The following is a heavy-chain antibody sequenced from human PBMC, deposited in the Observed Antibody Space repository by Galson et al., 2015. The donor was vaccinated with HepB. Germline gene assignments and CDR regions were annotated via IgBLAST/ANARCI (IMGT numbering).Heavy chain of an antibody. V-gene: IGHV4-34*08. CDR1: GFNFTDAW. Sequence: LRLSCAASGFNFTDAWMTWVRQAPGKGLEWIGETNHSGSTNYNPSLKSRVTILVDTSQNQFSLKLRSVTAADTAVYYCVERAVAGPLSWFDPWGQGTLVTVSS. CDR3: VERAVAGPLSWFDP. CDR2: TNHSGST. D-gene: IGHD6-19*01. J-gene: IGHJ5*02.